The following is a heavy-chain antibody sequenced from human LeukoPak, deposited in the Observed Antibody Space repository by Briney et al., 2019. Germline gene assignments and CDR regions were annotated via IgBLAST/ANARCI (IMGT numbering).Heavy chain of an antibody. CDR2: FYHSGST. CDR3: ARHSSGYFQYSNFDY. V-gene: IGHV4-38-2*01. Sequence: KPSETLSLTCVVSSYSISSGYYWGWIRQPPGKGLEWIGSFYHSGSTYYNPSLKSRVTISVDTSKNQFSLKLSSLTAADTAVYHCARHSSGYFQYSNFDYWGQGTLVTVSS. J-gene: IGHJ4*02. CDR1: SYSISSGYY. D-gene: IGHD3-22*01.